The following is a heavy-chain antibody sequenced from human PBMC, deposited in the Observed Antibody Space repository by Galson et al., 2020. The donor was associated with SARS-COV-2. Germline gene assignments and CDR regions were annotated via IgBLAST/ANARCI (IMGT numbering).Heavy chain of an antibody. D-gene: IGHD4-17*01. CDR1: GDSISSDDFY. V-gene: IGHV4-30-4*01. CDR3: ARTSSTATREYYFDY. CDR2: IHSSGNT. J-gene: IGHJ4*02. Sequence: SETLSLTCTVSGDSISSDDFYWSWIRQTPGTGLEWIGDIHSSGNTYYNPSLMSRGTISVDTSKNQFSLRLSSVTAAYTAVYFCARTSSTATREYYFDYWGQGTLVSVSS.